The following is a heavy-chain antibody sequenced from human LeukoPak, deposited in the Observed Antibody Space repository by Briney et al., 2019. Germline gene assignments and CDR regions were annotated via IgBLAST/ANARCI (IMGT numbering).Heavy chain of an antibody. CDR3: AKSCGGDCYAPDY. J-gene: IGHJ4*02. V-gene: IGHV3-23*01. Sequence: PGGSLRLSCTASGFSFSIYAMNWVRQAPGKGLEWVSVVSGSGDSTYYADSAKGRFTLSRDNSKNTLYLQMNSLRAEDTAVYYCAKSCGGDCYAPDYWGQGTLVTVSS. CDR1: GFSFSIYA. D-gene: IGHD2-21*01. CDR2: VSGSGDST.